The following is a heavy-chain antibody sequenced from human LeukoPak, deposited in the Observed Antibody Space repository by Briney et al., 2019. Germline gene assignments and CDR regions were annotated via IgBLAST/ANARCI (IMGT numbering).Heavy chain of an antibody. V-gene: IGHV3-23*01. J-gene: IGHJ4*02. CDR1: GFTFKNCA. CDR2: INYSGGHK. Sequence: GGSLRLSCVASGFTFKNCAMRWVRQAPGKGLEWVSGINYSGGHKYYADSVKGRFTISRDSSKNTLSLQMNSLTTEDTAVYYCAKDDIMTLDHFDYWGQRALVTAPS. CDR3: AKDDIMTLDHFDY. D-gene: IGHD2-8*01.